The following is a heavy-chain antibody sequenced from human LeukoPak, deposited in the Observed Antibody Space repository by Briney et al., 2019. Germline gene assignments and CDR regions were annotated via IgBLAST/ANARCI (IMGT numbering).Heavy chain of an antibody. Sequence: PSETLSLTCTVSGGSIDSYYWSWIRQPPGKGLEWIGYIYYTGSTEYHPSLKSRVTISLDTSKNQFSLKLTSVTAADTAVYYCARDKRHSYGRYFDHWGQGLLVTVSS. CDR2: IYYTGST. CDR3: ARDKRHSYGRYFDH. J-gene: IGHJ4*02. CDR1: GGSIDSYY. V-gene: IGHV4-59*01. D-gene: IGHD5-18*01.